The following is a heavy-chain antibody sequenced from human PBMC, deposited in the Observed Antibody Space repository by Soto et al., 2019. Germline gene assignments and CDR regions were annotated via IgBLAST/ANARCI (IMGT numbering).Heavy chain of an antibody. D-gene: IGHD3-3*01. J-gene: IGHJ5*02. V-gene: IGHV3-48*02. CDR3: ARDSPSVNDFWRESWFDP. CDR1: GFTFSSYS. Sequence: GGLRRSCAASGFTFSSYSMNWVRQAPGKGLEWVSYISSSSSTIYYADSVKGRFTISRDNAKNSLYLQMNSLRDEDTAVYYSARDSPSVNDFWRESWFDPWGQGTLVTVSS. CDR2: ISSSSSTI.